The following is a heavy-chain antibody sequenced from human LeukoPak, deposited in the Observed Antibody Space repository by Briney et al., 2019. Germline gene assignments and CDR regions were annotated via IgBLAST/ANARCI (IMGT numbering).Heavy chain of an antibody. CDR3: AKDKQNKRWLQFGFDY. CDR1: GFTFSSYG. V-gene: IGHV3-30*02. D-gene: IGHD5-24*01. J-gene: IGHJ4*02. Sequence: PGGSLRLSCAASGFTFSSYGMHWVRQAPGKGLEWVAFIRYDGSNKYYADSVKGRFTISRDNSKNTLYLQMNSLRAEDTAVYYCAKDKQNKRWLQFGFDYWGQGTLVTVSS. CDR2: IRYDGSNK.